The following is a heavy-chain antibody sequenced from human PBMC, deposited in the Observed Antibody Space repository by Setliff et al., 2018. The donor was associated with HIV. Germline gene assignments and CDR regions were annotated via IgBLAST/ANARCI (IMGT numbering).Heavy chain of an antibody. D-gene: IGHD3-22*01. J-gene: IGHJ4*02. V-gene: IGHV1-18*01. CDR2: ISPYNGNT. Sequence: ASVKVSCKASGYTFTNYGISWVRQAPGQGLEWMGWISPYNGNTNYAPELHGRVTMTTDTSTSTASLELRSLRSDDTAVYYCARDRIPSKWLLESDYWGQGTLVTVSS. CDR3: ARDRIPSKWLLESDY. CDR1: GYTFTNYG.